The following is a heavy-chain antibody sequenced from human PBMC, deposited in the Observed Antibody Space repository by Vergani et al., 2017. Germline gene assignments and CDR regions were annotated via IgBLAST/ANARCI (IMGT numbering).Heavy chain of an antibody. Sequence: QLQLQESGPGLVKPSETLSLTCTVSGGSISSSSYYWGWIRQPPGKGLEWIGSIYYSGSTYYNPSLKSRVNISVDTSKNQFSLKLSSVTAADTAVYYCERRGLILRYSSSWYEYWGQGTLVTVSS. D-gene: IGHD6-13*01. J-gene: IGHJ4*02. CDR1: GGSISSSSYY. CDR3: ERRGLILRYSSSWYEY. V-gene: IGHV4-39*01. CDR2: IYYSGST.